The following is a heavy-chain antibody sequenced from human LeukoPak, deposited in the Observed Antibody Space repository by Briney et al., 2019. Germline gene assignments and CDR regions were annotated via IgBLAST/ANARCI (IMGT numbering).Heavy chain of an antibody. V-gene: IGHV4-59*08. CDR2: ISYSGLT. CDR3: ARHRAIAGPFDH. CDR1: GGSISGYY. J-gene: IGHJ4*02. D-gene: IGHD2/OR15-2a*01. Sequence: PSETLSLTCTVSGGSISGYYCSWIRQTPGKGLEWIGQISYSGLTKYNPALKSRVTISVDTSKNQISVNLNSVTAADTAFYYCARHRAIAGPFDHWGPGTQVTASS.